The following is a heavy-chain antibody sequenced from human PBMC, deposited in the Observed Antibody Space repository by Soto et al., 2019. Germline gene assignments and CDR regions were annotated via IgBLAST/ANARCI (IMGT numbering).Heavy chain of an antibody. V-gene: IGHV5-51*01. CDR2: IYPGDSDT. CDR3: ARPFDFPDAFDI. D-gene: IGHD3-9*01. CDR1: GYSFTTYW. J-gene: IGHJ3*02. Sequence: PGESLKISCKASGYSFTTYWIVWVLQMPGKGLEWMGIIYPGDSDTRYSPSFQGQVTISADKSISTAYLQWSSLKASDTAMYYCARPFDFPDAFDIWGQGTMVTVSS.